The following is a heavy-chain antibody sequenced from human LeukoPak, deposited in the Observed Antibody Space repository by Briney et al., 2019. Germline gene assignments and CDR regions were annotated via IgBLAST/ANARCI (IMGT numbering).Heavy chain of an antibody. J-gene: IGHJ5*02. CDR2: IYTSGST. V-gene: IGHV4-4*09. D-gene: IGHD2-15*01. CDR3: AGLVGGYCSGGSCSYNNWFDP. CDR1: GGSISSYY. Sequence: PSETLSLTCTVSGGSISSYYRSWIRQPPGKGLEWIGYIYTSGSTNYNPSLKSRVTISVDTSKNQFSLKLSSVTAADTAVYYCAGLVGGYCSGGSCSYNNWFDPWGQGTLVTVSS.